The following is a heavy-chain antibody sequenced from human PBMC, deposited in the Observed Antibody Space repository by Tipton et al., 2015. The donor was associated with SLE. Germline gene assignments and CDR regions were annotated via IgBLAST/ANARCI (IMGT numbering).Heavy chain of an antibody. V-gene: IGHV4-4*01. Sequence: TLSLTCAVSGGSISSSNWWSWVRQPPGKGLEWIGEIYHSGSTNYNPSLKSRVTISVDTSKNQFSLKLSSVTAADTAMYFCARDPEGLDYFDYWGQGTLVTVSS. D-gene: IGHD1-14*01. CDR1: GGSISSSNW. CDR3: ARDPEGLDYFDY. J-gene: IGHJ4*02. CDR2: IYHSGST.